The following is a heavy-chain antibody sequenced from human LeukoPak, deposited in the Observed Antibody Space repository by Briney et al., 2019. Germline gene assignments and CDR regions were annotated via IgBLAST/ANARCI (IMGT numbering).Heavy chain of an antibody. V-gene: IGHV3-33*01. CDR1: GFTFRTYG. D-gene: IGHD4-17*01. CDR2: IWYDGSNK. Sequence: GGSLRLSCEASGFTFRTYGMHWVRQAPGKGLEWVAVIWYDGSNKNYADSVKGRFTISRDNSKNTLYQQMNSLRAEDTAVYYCARGGRTTWHGMDVWGQGTTVTVSS. CDR3: ARGGRTTWHGMDV. J-gene: IGHJ6*02.